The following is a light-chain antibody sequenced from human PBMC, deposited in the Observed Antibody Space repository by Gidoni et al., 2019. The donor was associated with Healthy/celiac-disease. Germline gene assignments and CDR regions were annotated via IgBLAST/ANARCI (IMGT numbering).Light chain of an antibody. Sequence: EIVLTQSPGTLSLSPGVSATLSCRASQSDSSSYLAWYQQKPGQAPRLLIYGASSRATGIPDRFSGSGSGTDFTLTISRLEPEDIAVYYCQQYGSSPWTFGQGTKVEIK. J-gene: IGKJ1*01. V-gene: IGKV3-20*01. CDR2: GAS. CDR3: QQYGSSPWT. CDR1: QSDSSSY.